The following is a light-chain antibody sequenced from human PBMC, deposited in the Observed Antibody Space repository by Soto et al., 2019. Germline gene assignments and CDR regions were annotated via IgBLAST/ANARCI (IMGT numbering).Light chain of an antibody. CDR3: QQSYSAPLT. J-gene: IGKJ4*01. CDR2: AAS. V-gene: IGKV1-39*01. CDR1: QSITTY. Sequence: DIQMTQSPSSLSASVGDRVTITCRASQSITTYLNWYRQKPGKAPKLLIYAASSLQGGVPSRFSGSGSETAFTLSTSSLQPEDFDTYCCQQSYSAPLTLGGGTKVDIK.